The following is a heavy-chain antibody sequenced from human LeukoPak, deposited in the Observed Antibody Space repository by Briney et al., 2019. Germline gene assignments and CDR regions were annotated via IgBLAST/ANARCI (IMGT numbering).Heavy chain of an antibody. V-gene: IGHV3-30*04. CDR2: ISYDGSNK. J-gene: IGHJ3*02. CDR3: ASGPGGYYDSSGYYFRRAFDI. Sequence: GRSLRLSCAASGFTFSSYAMHWVRQAPGKGLEWVAVISYDGSNKYYADSVKGRFTISRDNSKNTLYLQMNSLRAEDTAVYYCASGPGGYYDSSGYYFRRAFDIWGQGTMVTVSS. D-gene: IGHD3-22*01. CDR1: GFTFSSYA.